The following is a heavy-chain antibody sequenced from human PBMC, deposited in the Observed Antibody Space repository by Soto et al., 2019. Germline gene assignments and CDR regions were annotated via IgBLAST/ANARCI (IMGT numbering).Heavy chain of an antibody. J-gene: IGHJ4*02. V-gene: IGHV4-61*08. CDR2: IYYTGST. CDR3: ATGRDAYKTGY. D-gene: IGHD1-1*01. Sequence: QVPLQESGPGLVKPSETLSLTCTVSSGSVSSPDQYWSWIRQSPGKGLEWIGFIYYTGSTDYNPSLKSRVAISVDMSKSSISLNLSSVTAADTAVYYCATGRDAYKTGYWGQGALVSVSS. CDR1: SGSVSSPDQY.